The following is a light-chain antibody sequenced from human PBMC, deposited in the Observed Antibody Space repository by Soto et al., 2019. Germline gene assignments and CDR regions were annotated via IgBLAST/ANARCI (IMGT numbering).Light chain of an antibody. Sequence: EIVMTQSPATLSVSPGERATLSCSASQSMGSNLAWYQQKPGQAPRLLIYGASTRATGIPARFSGSGSGTEFTLTITSLQSEDFAVYYCQQYHNWPRTFGQGTKVDIK. V-gene: IGKV3-15*01. CDR2: GAS. CDR1: QSMGSN. CDR3: QQYHNWPRT. J-gene: IGKJ1*01.